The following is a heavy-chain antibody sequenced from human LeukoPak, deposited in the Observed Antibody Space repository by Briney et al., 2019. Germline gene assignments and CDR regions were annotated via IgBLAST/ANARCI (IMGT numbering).Heavy chain of an antibody. Sequence: ASVKVSCKASGNTFTSYGISWVRQAPGQGLEWMGWISAYNGNTNYAQKLQGRVSMTTDTSTSTAYMELRSLRSDDTAVYYCAGEGYSGYDSVFWGQGTLVTVSS. CDR2: ISAYNGNT. CDR1: GNTFTSYG. CDR3: AGEGYSGYDSVF. J-gene: IGHJ4*02. D-gene: IGHD5-12*01. V-gene: IGHV1-18*01.